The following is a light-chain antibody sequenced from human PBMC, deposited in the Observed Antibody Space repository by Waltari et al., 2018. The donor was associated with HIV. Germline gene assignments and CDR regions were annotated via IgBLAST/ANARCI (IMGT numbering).Light chain of an antibody. V-gene: IGLV1-40*01. CDR2: GNI. CDR3: QSYDVSLSGSI. J-gene: IGLJ2*01. Sequence: QSVLTQPPSVSGAHGQRVTISCTGSSSNIGAGYDVHWYQQLPGTAPKLLRNGNINRPSGVSDRFSDFKSGTSASLAITGLQTEDEADYYCQSYDVSLSGSIFGGGTKLTVL. CDR1: SSNIGAGYD.